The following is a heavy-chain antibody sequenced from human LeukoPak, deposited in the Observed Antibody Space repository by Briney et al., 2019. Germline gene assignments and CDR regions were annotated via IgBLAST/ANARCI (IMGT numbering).Heavy chain of an antibody. D-gene: IGHD3-10*01. J-gene: IGHJ6*03. CDR1: GITFSSYG. V-gene: IGHV3-23*01. CDR3: ARLSAYYYGAFFYYYMDV. CDR2: ISHTGGSP. Sequence: PGGTLRLSCAASGITFSSYGMSWVRQDPGKGREWVSSISHTGGSPYYADSVKGRFTISRDNSKNTLYLQMNSLRAEDTALYYCARLSAYYYGAFFYYYMDVWGKGTTVTVSS.